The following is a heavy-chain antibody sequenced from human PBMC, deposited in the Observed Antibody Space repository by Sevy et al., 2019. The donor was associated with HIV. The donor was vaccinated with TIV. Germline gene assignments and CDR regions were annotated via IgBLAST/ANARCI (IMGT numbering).Heavy chain of an antibody. CDR3: AREGWGDFWSGYYTSNWFDP. V-gene: IGHV3-30*04. CDR1: GFTFSSYA. Sequence: GGSLRLSCAASGFTFSSYAMHWVRQAPGKGLEWVAVISYDGSNKYYADSVKGRFTISRDNSKNTLYLQMNSLRAEDTAVYYCAREGWGDFWSGYYTSNWFDPWGQEPWSPSPQ. CDR2: ISYDGSNK. D-gene: IGHD3-3*01. J-gene: IGHJ5*02.